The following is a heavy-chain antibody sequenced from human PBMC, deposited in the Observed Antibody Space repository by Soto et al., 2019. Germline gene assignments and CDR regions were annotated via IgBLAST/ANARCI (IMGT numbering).Heavy chain of an antibody. V-gene: IGHV4-4*07. CDR2: IYTSGST. D-gene: IGHD1-26*01. CDR3: ATILGVGANDAFDI. CDR1: GGSISSYY. Sequence: SATLSLTCPVSGGSISSYYWSWIRQPAGKGLEWIGRIYTSGSTNYNPSLKSRVTMSVDTSKNQFSLKLSSVTAADTAVYYCATILGVGANDAFDIWGQGTMVNVS. J-gene: IGHJ3*02.